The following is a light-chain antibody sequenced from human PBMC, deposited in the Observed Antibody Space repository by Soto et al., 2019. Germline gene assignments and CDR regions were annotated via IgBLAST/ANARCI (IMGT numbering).Light chain of an antibody. CDR1: SSDVGGYNY. V-gene: IGLV2-14*01. J-gene: IGLJ1*01. CDR2: DVS. CDR3: SSYTSSSPS. Sequence: QSALTQPASVSGSPGQSITISCTGTSSDVGGYNYVSWYQQHPGKAPKLMIYDVSNRPSGVSNRFSGSKSGNTASLTISGPQAEDGADYYCSSYTSSSPSFGTGTRVTVL.